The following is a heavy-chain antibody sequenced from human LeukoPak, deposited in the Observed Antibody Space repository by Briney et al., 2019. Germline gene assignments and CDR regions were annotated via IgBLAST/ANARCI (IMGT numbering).Heavy chain of an antibody. Sequence: KSSETLSLTCAVYGGSFSGYYWSWIRQPPGKGLEWIGEINHSGSTNYNPSLKSRVTISVDTSKNQFSLKLSSVTAADTAVYYCARRLGVMNPFDYWGQGTLVTVSS. D-gene: IGHD3-22*01. CDR3: ARRLGVMNPFDY. V-gene: IGHV4-34*01. J-gene: IGHJ4*02. CDR2: INHSGST. CDR1: GGSFSGYY.